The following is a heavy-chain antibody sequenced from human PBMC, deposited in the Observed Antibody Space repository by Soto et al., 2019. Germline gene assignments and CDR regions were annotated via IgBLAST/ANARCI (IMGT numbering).Heavy chain of an antibody. Sequence: QVQLQESGPGLVKPSETLSLTCTVSGGSVSSGSYYWSWIRQPPGKGLEWVGYIYYSGSTNYNPSLKSRVTISVDTSKNQFSLKLSSVTAADTAVYYCARVGLLPDYWGQGTLVTVSS. CDR3: ARVGLLPDY. D-gene: IGHD2-15*01. V-gene: IGHV4-61*01. CDR2: IYYSGST. J-gene: IGHJ4*02. CDR1: GGSVSSGSYY.